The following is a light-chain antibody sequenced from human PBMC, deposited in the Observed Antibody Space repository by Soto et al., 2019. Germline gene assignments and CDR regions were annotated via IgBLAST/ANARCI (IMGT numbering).Light chain of an antibody. Sequence: QSVLTQPASVSGSPGQSITISCTGTSSDVGAYNYVSWYRQYPGKAPKLMIYEGSKRPSGVSNRFSGSKSGNTASLTISGLQAEDEADYYCCSYAGSSTPVVFGGGTKLTVL. CDR1: SSDVGAYNY. CDR3: CSYAGSSTPVV. J-gene: IGLJ2*01. CDR2: EGS. V-gene: IGLV2-23*01.